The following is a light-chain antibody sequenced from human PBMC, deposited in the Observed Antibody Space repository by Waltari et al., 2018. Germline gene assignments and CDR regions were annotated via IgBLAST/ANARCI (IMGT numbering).Light chain of an antibody. CDR2: DVS. V-gene: IGLV2-11*01. CDR1: SRDVGGYNY. CDR3: CSYAGSYTLVV. Sequence: QSALTQPRPVSGSPGQSVTISCTGTSRDVGGYNYVSWYQQHPGKAPKLMIYDVSKRPSGVPDRFSGSKSGNTASLTISGLQAEDEADYYCCSYAGSYTLVVFGGGTKLTVL. J-gene: IGLJ2*01.